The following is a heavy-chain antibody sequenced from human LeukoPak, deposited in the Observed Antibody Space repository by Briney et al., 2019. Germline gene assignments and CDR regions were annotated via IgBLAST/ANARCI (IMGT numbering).Heavy chain of an antibody. Sequence: PSETLSLTCAVYGGSFSGYYWSWIRQPPGKGLEWLGEINHSGSTNYNPSLKSRVTISVDTSKNQFSLKLSSVTAADTAVYYCARDGGSYSYRDAFDIWGQGTMVTVSS. J-gene: IGHJ3*02. CDR1: GGSFSGYY. V-gene: IGHV4-34*01. CDR3: ARDGGSYSYRDAFDI. CDR2: INHSGST. D-gene: IGHD1-26*01.